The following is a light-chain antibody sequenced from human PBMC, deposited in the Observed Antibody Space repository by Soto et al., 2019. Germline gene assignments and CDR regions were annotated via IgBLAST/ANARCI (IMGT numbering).Light chain of an antibody. Sequence: IHMPQSQSSLSASVGDRVTITSRARQSISSYLNWYQQKPGKAPKLLIYAASSLQSGVPSRFSGSGSGTDFTLTISSLQPEDFATYYCQQSYSISPTFGQGTKVDIK. CDR3: QQSYSISPT. J-gene: IGKJ1*01. V-gene: IGKV1-39*01. CDR1: QSISSY. CDR2: AAS.